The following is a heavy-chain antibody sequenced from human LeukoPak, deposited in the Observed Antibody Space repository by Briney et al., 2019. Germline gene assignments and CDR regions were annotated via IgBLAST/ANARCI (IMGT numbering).Heavy chain of an antibody. CDR2: ISGSGGST. V-gene: IGHV3-23*01. CDR1: GFTFSSYA. Sequence: PGGSLRLSCAASGFTFSSYAMSWVRQAPGKGLEWVSAISGSGGSTYYVDSVKGRFTISRDNSKNTLYLQMNSPRAEDTAVYYCAKDPPFWLDSGLPGYWGQGTLVTVSS. CDR3: AKDPPFWLDSGLPGY. J-gene: IGHJ4*02. D-gene: IGHD2/OR15-2a*01.